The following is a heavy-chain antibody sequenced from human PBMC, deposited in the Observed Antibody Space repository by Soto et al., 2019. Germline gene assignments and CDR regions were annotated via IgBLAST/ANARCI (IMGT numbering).Heavy chain of an antibody. V-gene: IGHV3-21*01. J-gene: IGHJ4*02. CDR2: ISSSSSYI. CDR1: GFTFSSYS. CDR3: ARDYYYSSGYLLSFDY. Sequence: EVQLVESGGGLVKPGGSLRLSCAASGFTFSSYSMNWVRQAPGKGLEWVSSISSSSSYIYYADSVKGRFTISRDNAKNSLYLQMNSLRAEDTAVYYCARDYYYSSGYLLSFDYWGQGTVVTVSS. D-gene: IGHD3-22*01.